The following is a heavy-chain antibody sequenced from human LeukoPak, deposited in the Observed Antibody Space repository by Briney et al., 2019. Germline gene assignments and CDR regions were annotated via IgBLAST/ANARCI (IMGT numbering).Heavy chain of an antibody. CDR1: ALRFSSYS. J-gene: IGHJ4*02. D-gene: IGHD3-3*01. CDR2: IISSTSSI. V-gene: IGHV3-48*04. CDR3: ARGDYYFWCSYYTGYGY. Sequence: GGSLRLSCPASALRFSSYSMNWVRQAPGKGLGWVSSIISSTSSICYEEPVKGPFPSSRDHANNSLYQQMNSLRAEDTAVYYCARGDYYFWCSYYTGYGYWGQGTLVTVSS.